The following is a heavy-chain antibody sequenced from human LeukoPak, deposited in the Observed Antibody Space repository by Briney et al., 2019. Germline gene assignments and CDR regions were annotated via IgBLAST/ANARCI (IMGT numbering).Heavy chain of an antibody. J-gene: IGHJ3*01. CDR1: GYTFTYYG. V-gene: IGHV1-18*01. CDR2: VSGYNGNT. Sequence: ASVKVSCKASGYTFTYYGINWVRLAPGQGLEWMGWVSGYNGNTRYAQNFQCRLTLTTDTSTNIAYMELMRLRSDDTAVYYCAREVDSAMVNAFDFWGQGTLVTVSS. CDR3: AREVDSAMVNAFDF. D-gene: IGHD5-18*01.